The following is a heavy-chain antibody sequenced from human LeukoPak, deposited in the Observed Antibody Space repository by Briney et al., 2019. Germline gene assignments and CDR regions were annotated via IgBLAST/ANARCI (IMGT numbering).Heavy chain of an antibody. CDR3: ARGGPMVRGVPRPHGFDY. CDR2: IYSGGST. D-gene: IGHD3-10*01. CDR1: GFTVSSNY. Sequence: GGSLRLSCAASGFTVSSNYMSWVRQAPRKGLEWVSVIYSGGSTYYADSVKGRFTISRDNSKNTLYLQMNSLRAEDTAVYYCARGGPMVRGVPRPHGFDYWGQGTLVTVSS. V-gene: IGHV3-53*01. J-gene: IGHJ4*02.